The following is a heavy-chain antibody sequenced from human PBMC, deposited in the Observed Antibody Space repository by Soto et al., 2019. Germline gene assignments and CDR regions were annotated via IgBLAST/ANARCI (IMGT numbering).Heavy chain of an antibody. Sequence: ASVKVSGKAPGYTFTNYGVTWVRQAPGQGLEWMGWISAYTDNPNYAQKFQGRVTMTIDTSTTTAYMDLRSLTSDDTAVYYCARVIPGAEAWFGPWGQGTLVTVSS. CDR1: GYTFTNYG. D-gene: IGHD2-2*01. V-gene: IGHV1-18*01. CDR2: ISAYTDNP. J-gene: IGHJ5*02. CDR3: ARVIPGAEAWFGP.